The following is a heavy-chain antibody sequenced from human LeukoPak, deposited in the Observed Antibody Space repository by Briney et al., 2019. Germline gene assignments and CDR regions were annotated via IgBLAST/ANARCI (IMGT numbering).Heavy chain of an antibody. V-gene: IGHV1-2*02. CDR2: INPNSGDT. CDR3: ARAGIGDYGQFYYFDY. CDR1: GYTFTDYY. D-gene: IGHD4-17*01. J-gene: IGHJ4*02. Sequence: ASVKVSCKASGYTFTDYYIHWVRQAPGQGLEWMGWINPNSGDTNYSQKFRGRVTMTRDTSISTAYMDLSRLTSDDTAVYYCARAGIGDYGQFYYFDYWGQGTLVTVSS.